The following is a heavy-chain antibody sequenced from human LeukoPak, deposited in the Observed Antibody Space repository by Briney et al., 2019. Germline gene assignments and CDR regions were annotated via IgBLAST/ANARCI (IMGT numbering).Heavy chain of an antibody. CDR2: ISAYNGNT. CDR1: GYTFTSYG. V-gene: IGHV1-18*01. D-gene: IGHD3-22*01. Sequence: ASVKVSCKASGYTFTSYGISWLRQAPGQGLEWMGWISAYNGNTNYAQKLQGRVTMTTDTSTSTAYMELRSLRSDDTAVYYCARADDYYDSSGDLFDYWGQGTLVTVSS. CDR3: ARADDYYDSSGDLFDY. J-gene: IGHJ4*02.